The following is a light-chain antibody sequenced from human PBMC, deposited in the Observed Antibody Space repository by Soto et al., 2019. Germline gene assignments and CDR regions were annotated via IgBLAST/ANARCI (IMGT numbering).Light chain of an antibody. J-gene: IGLJ2*01. CDR1: RIGTES. CDR2: DDS. CDR3: QVWDTTINHVL. Sequence: SYELTQPPSVSVAPGQTVRITCGGNRIGTESVHWYQQKPGQAPVLVVYDDSDRPSGIPERFSGSNSGNTATLTLSRVEAGDEADYYCQVWDTTINHVLFGGGTKLTVL. V-gene: IGLV3-21*02.